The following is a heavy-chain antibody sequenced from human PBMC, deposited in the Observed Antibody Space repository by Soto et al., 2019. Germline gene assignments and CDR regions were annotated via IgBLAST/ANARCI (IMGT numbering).Heavy chain of an antibody. CDR3: AKDHPLYCSSTSCYTHPRTPLPDY. D-gene: IGHD2-2*02. V-gene: IGHV3-23*01. J-gene: IGHJ4*02. CDR1: GFTFSSYA. CDR2: ISGSGGST. Sequence: GGSLRLSCAASGFTFSSYAMSWVRQAPGKGLEWVSAISGSGGSTYYADSVKGRFTISRDNSKNTLYLQMNSLRAEDTAVYYCAKDHPLYCSSTSCYTHPRTPLPDYWGQGTLVTVSS.